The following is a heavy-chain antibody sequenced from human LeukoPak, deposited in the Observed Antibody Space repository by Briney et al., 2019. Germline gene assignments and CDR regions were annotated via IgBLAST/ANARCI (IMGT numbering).Heavy chain of an antibody. Sequence: ASVKASCKASGYTFTGYYMHWVRQAPGQGLEWMGWINPNSGGTNYAQKFQGRVTMTRDTSISTAYMELSRLRSDDTAVYYCARDLNSIVGATGAFDIWGQGTMVTVSS. CDR1: GYTFTGYY. CDR2: INPNSGGT. V-gene: IGHV1-2*02. D-gene: IGHD1-26*01. J-gene: IGHJ3*02. CDR3: ARDLNSIVGATGAFDI.